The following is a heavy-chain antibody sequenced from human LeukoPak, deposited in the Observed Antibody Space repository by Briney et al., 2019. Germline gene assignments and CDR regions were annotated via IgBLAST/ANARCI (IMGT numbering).Heavy chain of an antibody. J-gene: IGHJ5*02. CDR2: ILYDVIT. V-gene: IGHV4-59*11. Sequence: SETLSLTCSVSGGSMSSRYWSWIRQAPGKGLEWIGYILYDVITEYNMSLKSRVTISVDTSKNQFSLKLSSVTAADTAVYYCARCEELRLRYNRFDPWGQGTLVTVSS. D-gene: IGHD1-7*01. CDR1: GGSMSSRY. CDR3: ARCEELRLRYNRFDP.